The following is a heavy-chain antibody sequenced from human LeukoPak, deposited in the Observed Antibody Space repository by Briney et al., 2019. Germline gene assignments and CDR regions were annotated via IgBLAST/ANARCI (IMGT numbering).Heavy chain of an antibody. CDR2: INHSGST. V-gene: IGHV4-34*01. Sequence: PSETLSLTCAVYGGSFSGYYWSWIRQPPGKGLEWIGEINHSGSTNYNPSLKSRVTISVDTSKNQFSLKLSSVTAADTAANYCARAMEWIQLWHGGYYFDYWGQGTLVTVSS. CDR3: ARAMEWIQLWHGGYYFDY. CDR1: GGSFSGYY. D-gene: IGHD5-18*01. J-gene: IGHJ4*02.